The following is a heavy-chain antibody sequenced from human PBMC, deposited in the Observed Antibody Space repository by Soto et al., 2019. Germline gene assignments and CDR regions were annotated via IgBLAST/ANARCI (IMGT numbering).Heavy chain of an antibody. J-gene: IGHJ4*02. D-gene: IGHD6-13*01. V-gene: IGHV3-73*02. Sequence: VPLVESGGGLVQPGGSLKVSCAASGFPFSGSAMHWVRQASGKGLEWVGRIRSKHNNNATAYAASVRGRFTISIDDSKNTVSLQMNSLKIEDTAVYYCARPRSSWYYDYWGQGTLVTVSS. CDR2: IRSKHNNNAT. CDR3: ARPRSSWYYDY. CDR1: GFPFSGSA.